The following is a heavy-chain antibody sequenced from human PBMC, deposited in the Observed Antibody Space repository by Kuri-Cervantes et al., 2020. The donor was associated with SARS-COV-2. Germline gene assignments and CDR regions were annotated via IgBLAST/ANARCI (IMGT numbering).Heavy chain of an antibody. J-gene: IGHJ6*01. CDR1: GFTFSSYW. CDR3: ARVDNDILTGYSFYYYYGMDV. V-gene: IGHV3-74*01. D-gene: IGHD3-9*01. CDR2: INSDGSST. Sequence: GGSLRLSCAASGFTFSSYWMHWVRQAPGKGLVWVSRINSDGSSTSYADSVKGRFTISRDNAKNTLYLQMNSLRAEDTAVYYCARVDNDILTGYSFYYYYGMDVWGQGNTVNGAS.